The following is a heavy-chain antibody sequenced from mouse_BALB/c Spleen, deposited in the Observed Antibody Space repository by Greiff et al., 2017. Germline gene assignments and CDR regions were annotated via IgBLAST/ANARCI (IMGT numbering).Heavy chain of an antibody. CDR1: GYTFSSYW. CDR3: ARSRVYDGSPMDY. CDR2: ILLGTGST. J-gene: IGHJ4*01. Sequence: QVQLQQSGAELMKPGASVKISCKATGYTFSSYWIEWVKQRPGHGLEWIGEILLGTGSTNYNEKFKGKATFTADTSSNTAYMQLSSLTSEDSAVYYCARSRVYDGSPMDYWGQGTSVTVSS. D-gene: IGHD2-3*01. V-gene: IGHV1-9*01.